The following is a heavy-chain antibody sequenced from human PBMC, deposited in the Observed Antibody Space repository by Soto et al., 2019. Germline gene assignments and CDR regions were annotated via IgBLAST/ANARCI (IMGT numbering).Heavy chain of an antibody. CDR3: GRESGETWDYVAC. CDR1: GGSISSYR. D-gene: IGHD1-7*01. CDR2: LNKYGNT. Sequence: SETRSLTCTVSGGSISSYRWSWIRQPAGKGLEWIGRLNKYGNTHYNPSLKSRVTVSVDTSRNQFFLTLRSVTAADSAVYHCGRESGETWDYVACWGKGNTVTVSA. J-gene: IGHJ6*04. V-gene: IGHV4-4*07.